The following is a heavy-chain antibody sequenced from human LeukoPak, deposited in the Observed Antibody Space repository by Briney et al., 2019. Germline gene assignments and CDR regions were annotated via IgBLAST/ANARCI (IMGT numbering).Heavy chain of an antibody. V-gene: IGHV1-69*02. CDR1: GGTFSSYT. D-gene: IGHD3-22*01. CDR3: ASPRRITMIVVVNDAFDI. Sequence: SVKVSCKASGGTFSSYTISWVRHAPVQGLEWMERIITILGIANYAQKFQGRVTITADKSTSTDYMELSSLRSEDTAVYYCASPRRITMIVVVNDAFDIWGQGTMVTVSS. CDR2: IITILGIA. J-gene: IGHJ3*02.